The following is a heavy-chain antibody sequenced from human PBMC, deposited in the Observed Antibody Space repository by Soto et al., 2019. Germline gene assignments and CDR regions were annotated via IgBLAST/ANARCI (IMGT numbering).Heavy chain of an antibody. Sequence: GGSLRLSCAASGFTFSNAWINWVRQAPGKGLEWVGRVKSKNDGGTTDFAAPVKGRFAISRDDSKNMVYLETKSLQTEDTAIYYCTTDSYITSIIVRFDYWGHGTLVTVLL. D-gene: IGHD3-22*01. CDR3: TTDSYITSIIVRFDY. J-gene: IGHJ4*01. V-gene: IGHV3-15*07. CDR1: GFTFSNAW. CDR2: VKSKNDGGTT.